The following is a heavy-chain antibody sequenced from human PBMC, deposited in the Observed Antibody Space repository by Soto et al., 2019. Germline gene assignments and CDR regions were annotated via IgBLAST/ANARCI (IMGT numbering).Heavy chain of an antibody. Sequence: SVKVSCKASGGTFSSYAISWVRQAPGQGLEWMGGITPIFGTANYAQKFQGRVTITADESTSTAYMELSSLRSEDTAVYYCARWDGSGSYDLIYYYYYGMDVWGQGXTVTVSS. CDR2: ITPIFGTA. J-gene: IGHJ6*02. CDR1: GGTFSSYA. V-gene: IGHV1-69*13. CDR3: ARWDGSGSYDLIYYYYYGMDV. D-gene: IGHD3-10*01.